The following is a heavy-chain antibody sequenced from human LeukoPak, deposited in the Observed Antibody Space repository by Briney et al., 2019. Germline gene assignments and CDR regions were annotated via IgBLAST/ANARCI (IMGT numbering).Heavy chain of an antibody. CDR3: ARAAPQRYCSSASCPYYFYAMDV. CDR2: INSDGSST. CDR1: GFTFSSYW. Sequence: PGRSLRLSCAASGFTFSSYWMHWVRQAPGKGLVWVSRINSDGSSTTYADSVKGRFTISRDNAKSTLYLQMNSLRAEDTAVCYCARAAPQRYCSSASCPYYFYAMDVWGQGTTVTVSS. J-gene: IGHJ6*02. D-gene: IGHD2-2*01. V-gene: IGHV3-74*01.